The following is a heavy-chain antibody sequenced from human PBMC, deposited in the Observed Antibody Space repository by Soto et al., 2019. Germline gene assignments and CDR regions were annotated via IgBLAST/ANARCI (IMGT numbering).Heavy chain of an antibody. CDR1: GFTFSGSA. D-gene: IGHD6-6*01. CDR2: IRSKANSYAT. V-gene: IGHV3-73*01. CDR3: TRGYSSSAVYYYYGMDV. J-gene: IGHJ6*02. Sequence: LSLTCAASGFTFSGSAMHWVRQASGKGLEWVGRIRSKANSYATAYAASVKGRFTISRDDSKNTAYLQMNSLKTEDTAVYYCTRGYSSSAVYYYYGMDVWGQGTTVTVSS.